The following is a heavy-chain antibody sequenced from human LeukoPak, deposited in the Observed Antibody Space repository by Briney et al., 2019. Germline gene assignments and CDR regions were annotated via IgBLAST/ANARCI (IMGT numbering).Heavy chain of an antibody. CDR3: VRDFMGMGGTTVYLHY. Sequence: GGSLRLSCAASGFTFSDYSMNWVRQAPGKGLEWVSSISRNSRHVYYGGPVWGGFTISRDDVRNSPFLEMNSLRAEDMAVYYCVRDFMGMGGTTVYLHYWGQGTLVTVSS. D-gene: IGHD1-26*01. CDR2: ISRNSRHV. V-gene: IGHV3-21*01. J-gene: IGHJ1*01. CDR1: GFTFSDYS.